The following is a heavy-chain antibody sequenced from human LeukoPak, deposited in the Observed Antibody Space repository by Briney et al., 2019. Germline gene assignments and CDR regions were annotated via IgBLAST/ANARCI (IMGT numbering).Heavy chain of an antibody. V-gene: IGHV4-39*07. CDR1: GGSISSSSYY. CDR3: ARILAAAGVYYFDY. CDR2: IYYSGST. J-gene: IGHJ4*02. D-gene: IGHD6-13*01. Sequence: SETLSLTCTVSGGSISSSSYYWGWIRQPPGEGLEWIGSIYYSGSTYYNPSLKSRVTISVDTSKNQFSLKLSSVTAADTAVYYCARILAAAGVYYFDYWGQGTLVTASS.